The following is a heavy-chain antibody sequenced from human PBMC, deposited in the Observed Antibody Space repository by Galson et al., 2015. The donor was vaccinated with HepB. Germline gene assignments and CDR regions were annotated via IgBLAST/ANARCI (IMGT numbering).Heavy chain of an antibody. CDR3: AREGPLYYYGSGSYYNDLDY. Sequence: SLRLSCAASGFTFSSYEMNWVRQAPGKGLEWVSYISSSGSTIYYADSVKGRFTISRDNAKNSLYLQMNSLRAEDTAVYYCAREGPLYYYGSGSYYNDLDYWGQGTLVTVSS. D-gene: IGHD3-10*01. CDR1: GFTFSSYE. V-gene: IGHV3-48*03. CDR2: ISSSGSTI. J-gene: IGHJ4*02.